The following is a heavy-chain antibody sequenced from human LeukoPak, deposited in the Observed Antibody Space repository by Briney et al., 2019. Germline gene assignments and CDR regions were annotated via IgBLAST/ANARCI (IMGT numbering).Heavy chain of an antibody. CDR2: ISWNSGSI. D-gene: IGHD6-19*01. CDR3: AKDTRYSSGWYDFDY. J-gene: IGHJ4*02. V-gene: IGHV3-9*01. Sequence: GGSLRLSCAASGSTFDDYAMPWVRQAPGKGLEWVSGISWNSGSIGYADSVKGRFTISRDNAKNSLYLQMNSLRAEDTALYYCAKDTRYSSGWYDFDYWGQGTLVTVSS. CDR1: GSTFDDYA.